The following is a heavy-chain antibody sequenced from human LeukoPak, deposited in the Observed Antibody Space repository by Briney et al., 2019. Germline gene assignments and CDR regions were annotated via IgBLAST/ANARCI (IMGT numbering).Heavy chain of an antibody. J-gene: IGHJ4*02. CDR3: AKDVNYYDSSGYAGFDY. V-gene: IGHV3-23*01. CDR2: ISGSGGST. CDR1: GFTFSSYA. D-gene: IGHD3-22*01. Sequence: GGSLRLSCEASGFTFSSYAMSWVRQAPGKGLEWVSAISGSGGSTYYADSVKGRFTISRDNSKNTLYLQMNSLRAEDTAVYYCAKDVNYYDSSGYAGFDYWGQGTLVTVSS.